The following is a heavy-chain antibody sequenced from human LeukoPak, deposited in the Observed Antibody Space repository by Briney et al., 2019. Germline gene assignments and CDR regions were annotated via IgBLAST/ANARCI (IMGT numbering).Heavy chain of an antibody. CDR1: GFTFSSYW. CDR3: ARSRTYYYDSSGYP. Sequence: PGGSLRLSCAASGFTFSSYWMSWVRQAPGKGLEWVANIKQDGSEKYYVDSVKGRFTISRDNAKNSLYLQMNSLRAEDTAVYYCARSRTYYYDSSGYPWGQGTLVTVSS. CDR2: IKQDGSEK. J-gene: IGHJ4*02. V-gene: IGHV3-7*01. D-gene: IGHD3-22*01.